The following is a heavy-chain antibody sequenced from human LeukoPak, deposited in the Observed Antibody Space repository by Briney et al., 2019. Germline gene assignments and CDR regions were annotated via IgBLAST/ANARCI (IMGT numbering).Heavy chain of an antibody. Sequence: SETLSLTCTVSGVSISSYYWSWIRQPAGKGVEWIGRIYTSGSTNYNSFLKSRVTMSVDTSKNQFSLKLSSVTAADTAVYYCARQVGSFTMMPWGQGTLVTVSS. J-gene: IGHJ1*01. CDR1: GVSISSYY. V-gene: IGHV4-4*07. CDR2: IYTSGST. D-gene: IGHD3-22*01. CDR3: ARQVGSFTMMP.